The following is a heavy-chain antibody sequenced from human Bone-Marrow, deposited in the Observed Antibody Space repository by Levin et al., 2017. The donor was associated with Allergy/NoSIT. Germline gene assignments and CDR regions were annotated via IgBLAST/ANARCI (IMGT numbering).Heavy chain of an antibody. CDR1: GFTFSSWA. Sequence: GESLKISCAASGFTFSSWAMHWVRQAPGKGLEWVALISYDGNNKYYADSVKGRFTISRDNAKSTLSLQMNSLRAEDTALYFCARDDSSNYYYYMDVWGKGTTVTVSS. CDR3: ARDDSSNYYYYMDV. CDR2: ISYDGNNK. D-gene: IGHD3-10*01. V-gene: IGHV3-30-3*01. J-gene: IGHJ6*03.